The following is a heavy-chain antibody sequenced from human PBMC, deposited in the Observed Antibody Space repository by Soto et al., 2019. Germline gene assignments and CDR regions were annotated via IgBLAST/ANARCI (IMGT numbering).Heavy chain of an antibody. CDR3: ARDTGIAAAGTVEYYFDY. V-gene: IGHV3-53*01. D-gene: IGHD6-13*01. Sequence: GWSLRLSCAASGFTVSSNYMSWVRQAPGKGLEWVSVIYSGGSTYYADSVKGRFTISRDNSKNTLYLQMNSLRAEDTAVYYCARDTGIAAAGTVEYYFDYWGQGTLVTVSS. CDR2: IYSGGST. J-gene: IGHJ4*02. CDR1: GFTVSSNY.